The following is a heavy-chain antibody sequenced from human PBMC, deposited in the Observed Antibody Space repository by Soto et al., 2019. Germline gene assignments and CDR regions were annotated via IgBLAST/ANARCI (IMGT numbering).Heavy chain of an antibody. CDR3: ARASGSFDL. J-gene: IGHJ2*01. V-gene: IGHV3-33*01. CDR1: GFPFSTYG. Sequence: QMQLVESGGGVVQPGRSLRLSCAASGFPFSTYGMHWVRQAPGKGLEWVAVIWYDGSNKYYADSVKGRFTISRDNSKNTLYLQMYSLRAEDTAVYYCARASGSFDLWGRGTLVTVSS. CDR2: IWYDGSNK.